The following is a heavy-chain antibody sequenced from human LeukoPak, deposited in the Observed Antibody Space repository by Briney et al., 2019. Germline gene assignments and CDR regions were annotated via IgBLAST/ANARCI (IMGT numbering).Heavy chain of an antibody. V-gene: IGHV3-7*01. Sequence: VGSLRVSCTDSGFTFSDYWMTWVCQAPRKGPEWVSNIKQDGSQRYYVDSVKGRFTSSRDNAKNSLFLQMNGLRAEDTAVYYCARRGGSSSRRSPIDYWGQGTLVTVSS. D-gene: IGHD6-6*01. J-gene: IGHJ4*02. CDR3: ARRGGSSSRRSPIDY. CDR1: GFTFSDYW. CDR2: IKQDGSQR.